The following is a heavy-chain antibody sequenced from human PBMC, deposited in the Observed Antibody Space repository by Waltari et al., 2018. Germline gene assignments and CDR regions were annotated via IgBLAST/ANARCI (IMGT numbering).Heavy chain of an antibody. D-gene: IGHD6-13*01. J-gene: IGHJ4*02. V-gene: IGHV4-59*01. Sequence: QVQLQESGPGLVKPSEPLSLTCLVSGDSISSDYWSWIRQPPGKGLEWIGYIYYSGHTNYHPSRKSRVTIAVDRSMNQVSLKVTSVTAADTAAYYCARGLYGSNGINFDSWGQGTLVTVSS. CDR2: IYYSGHT. CDR3: ARGLYGSNGINFDS. CDR1: GDSISSDY.